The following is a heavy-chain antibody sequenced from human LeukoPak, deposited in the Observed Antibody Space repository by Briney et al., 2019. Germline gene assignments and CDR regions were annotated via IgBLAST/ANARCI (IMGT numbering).Heavy chain of an antibody. J-gene: IGHJ3*02. CDR1: GGTFISYA. D-gene: IGHD1-26*01. V-gene: IGHV1-69*13. CDR2: IIPIFGTA. Sequence: ASVKVSCKASGGTFISYAISWVRQAPGQGLEWMGGIIPIFGTANYAQKFQGRVTITADESTSTAYMELSSLRSEDTAVYYCAREESVGATRAFDIWGQGTMVTVSS. CDR3: AREESVGATRAFDI.